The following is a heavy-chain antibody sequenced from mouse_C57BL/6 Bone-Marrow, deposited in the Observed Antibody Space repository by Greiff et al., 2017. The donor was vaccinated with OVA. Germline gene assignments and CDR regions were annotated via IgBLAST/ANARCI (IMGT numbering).Heavy chain of an antibody. CDR1: GYTFTDYN. CDR3: ARGFNEYDGAWFAY. J-gene: IGHJ3*01. Sequence: VQLKQSGPELVKPGASVKMSCKASGYTFTDYNMHWVKQSHGKSLEWIGYINPNNGGTSYNQKFKGKATLTVNKSSSTAYMELRSLTSEDSAVYYCARGFNEYDGAWFAYWGQGTLVTVSA. CDR2: INPNNGGT. V-gene: IGHV1-22*01. D-gene: IGHD2-4*01.